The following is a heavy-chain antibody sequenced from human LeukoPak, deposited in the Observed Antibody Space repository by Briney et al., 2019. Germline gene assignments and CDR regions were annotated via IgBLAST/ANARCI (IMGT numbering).Heavy chain of an antibody. V-gene: IGHV3-53*01. CDR1: GFIVTGNY. CDR3: ARGAIFVGGVGAQDY. Sequence: GGSLRLSCAASGFIVTGNYMSWVRQAPGKGLEWVSVIYSGGSTFYADSVKGRFTISRDNSKNTLFLQMHSLRAEDTAVYYCARGAIFVGGVGAQDYWGQGTLVTVSS. J-gene: IGHJ4*02. D-gene: IGHD3-16*01. CDR2: IYSGGST.